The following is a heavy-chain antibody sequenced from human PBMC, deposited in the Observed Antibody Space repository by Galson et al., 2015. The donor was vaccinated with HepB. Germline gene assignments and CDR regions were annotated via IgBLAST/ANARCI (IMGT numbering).Heavy chain of an antibody. CDR3: ASYITGNGGRGW. D-gene: IGHD1-14*01. CDR1: GASISRFH. V-gene: IGHV4-59*08. Sequence: ETLSLTCTVSGASISRFHWGWIRQPPGKGLEWIGHIYEIGDIRYDPSLRSRVTISVDTSKNQFSLNLSSVTAADTAVYYCASYITGNGGRGWWGQGTLATVSS. CDR2: IYEIGDI. J-gene: IGHJ4*02.